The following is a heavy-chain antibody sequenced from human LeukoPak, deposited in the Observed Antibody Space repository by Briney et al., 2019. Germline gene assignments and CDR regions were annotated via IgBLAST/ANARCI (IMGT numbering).Heavy chain of an antibody. J-gene: IGHJ4*02. CDR3: ARDLYHFDTSGYLY. D-gene: IGHD3-22*01. CDR1: GFTFSIYR. Sequence: PGGSLRLSCTASGFTFSIYRMNWVRQAPGKGPEWVSFISSSSSYIYYADSVKGRFTISRDNAKNSLYLQMNSLRAEDTAVYYCARDLYHFDTSGYLYWGQGTLVTVSS. CDR2: ISSSSSYI. V-gene: IGHV3-21*06.